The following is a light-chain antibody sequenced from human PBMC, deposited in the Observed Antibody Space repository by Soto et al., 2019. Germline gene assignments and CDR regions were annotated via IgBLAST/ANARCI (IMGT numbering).Light chain of an antibody. CDR1: SSDVGAYKY. J-gene: IGLJ1*01. Sequence: QSALAQPASVSGSPGQSITISCTGTSSDVGAYKYVSWYQQHPGQAPKLMIYEVSNRPSGVSNRFSGSKSGNTASLTISGLQDEDEADYYCSSHTSSSTVYVFGTGTKVTVL. CDR2: EVS. CDR3: SSHTSSSTVYV. V-gene: IGLV2-14*01.